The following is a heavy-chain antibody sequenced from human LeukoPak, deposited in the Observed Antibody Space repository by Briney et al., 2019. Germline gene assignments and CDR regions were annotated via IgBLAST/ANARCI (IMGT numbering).Heavy chain of an antibody. CDR2: ISGSGDST. CDR1: GFTFSSYA. V-gene: IGHV3-23*01. J-gene: IGHJ4*02. CDR3: AKVGLIPGTRQYCFDY. D-gene: IGHD1/OR15-1a*01. Sequence: PGGSLRLSCAASGFTFSSYAMSWVRQAPGKGLEWVSAISGSGDSTFYADSVKGRFTISRDNSKNTLYLQMNSLRAEDTAVYYCAKVGLIPGTRQYCFDYWGQGTLVTVSS.